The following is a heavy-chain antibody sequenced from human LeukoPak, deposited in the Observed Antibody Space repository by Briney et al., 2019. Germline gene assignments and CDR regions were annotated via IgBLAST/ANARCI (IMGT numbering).Heavy chain of an antibody. Sequence: ASVKVSCKASGYTFTSYYINWVRQATGQGLEWMGWMNPNSGNTGYAQKFQGRVTMTRNTSISTAYMELSSLRSEDTAVYYCARGLPGYSSGWLYYYYYYGMDVWGQGTTVTVSS. CDR2: MNPNSGNT. V-gene: IGHV1-8*01. CDR1: GYTFTSYY. CDR3: ARGLPGYSSGWLYYYYYYGMDV. D-gene: IGHD6-19*01. J-gene: IGHJ6*02.